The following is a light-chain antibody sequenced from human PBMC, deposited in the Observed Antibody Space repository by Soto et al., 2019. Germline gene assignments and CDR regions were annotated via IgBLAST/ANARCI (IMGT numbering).Light chain of an antibody. J-gene: IGLJ2*01. CDR1: SSDVGGYNY. CDR3: CSFAGTYIFVI. CDR2: DVN. Sequence: QSALTQPRSVSGSPGQSVTISCSGTSSDVGGYNYVSWYQQHPGKAPKLMIYDVNKRPSGVPDRFSGSKSGNTASLTISGLQTDDEADYYCCSFAGTYIFVIFGGGTKLT. V-gene: IGLV2-11*01.